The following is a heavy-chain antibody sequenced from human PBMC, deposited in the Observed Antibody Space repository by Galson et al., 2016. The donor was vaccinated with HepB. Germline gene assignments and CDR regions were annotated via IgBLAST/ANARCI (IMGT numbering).Heavy chain of an antibody. CDR2: ISGSGGST. J-gene: IGHJ5*02. CDR1: GFTFSTYA. CDR3: AKWGYNWNLDCLDP. V-gene: IGHV3-23*01. D-gene: IGHD1-1*01. Sequence: SLRLSCAASGFTFSTYAMTWVRQAPGKGLEWVSAISGSGGSTYYAGSVKGRFTISRDTSKNTLYLQMNSLRAEDTAVYYCAKWGYNWNLDCLDPWGQGTLVTVSS.